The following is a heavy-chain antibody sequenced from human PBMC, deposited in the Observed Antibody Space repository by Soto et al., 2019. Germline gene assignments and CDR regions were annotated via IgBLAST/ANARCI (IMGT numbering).Heavy chain of an antibody. CDR2: INAGDGDT. CDR3: ANARRGSPLDMGF. CDR1: GYTFIHNT. J-gene: IGHJ4*02. D-gene: IGHD3-16*01. Sequence: QVQLVQSGAEVKKPGASVRLSCKASGYTFIHNTIHWVRQAPGRGLEWMGWINAGDGDTRLSDTFQGRVTITRETAATTAYMDLSNLRFEATGLYSCANARRGSPLDMGFWGQGTLVIVSS. V-gene: IGHV1-3*01.